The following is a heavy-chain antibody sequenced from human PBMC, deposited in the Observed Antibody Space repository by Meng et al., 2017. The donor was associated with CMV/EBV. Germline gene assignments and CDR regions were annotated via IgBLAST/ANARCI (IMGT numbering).Heavy chain of an antibody. Sequence: GGSLRLSCAASGFTFSSYSMNWVRQAPGKGLEWVSSISSSSSYIYCADSVKGRFTISRGNAKNSLYLQMNSLRAEDTAVYYCASYHHSSSQWYFDYWGQGTLVTVSS. CDR1: GFTFSSYS. CDR3: ASYHHSSSQWYFDY. CDR2: ISSSSSYI. D-gene: IGHD6-13*01. J-gene: IGHJ4*02. V-gene: IGHV3-21*01.